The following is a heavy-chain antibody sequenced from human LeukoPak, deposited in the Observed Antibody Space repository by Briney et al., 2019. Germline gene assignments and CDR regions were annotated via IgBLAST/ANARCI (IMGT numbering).Heavy chain of an antibody. D-gene: IGHD6-19*01. CDR3: ARRESSGWYGY. CDR1: GSIFTSYW. J-gene: IGHJ4*02. V-gene: IGHV5-51*01. Sequence: GASLQISCEGAGSIFTSYWIGWVRQLPGKGLEWMGIIYPGDSDTRYSPSFQGQVTISADKSISTAYLQWSRLKASDTAMYYCARRESSGWYGYWGQGTLVTVSS. CDR2: IYPGDSDT.